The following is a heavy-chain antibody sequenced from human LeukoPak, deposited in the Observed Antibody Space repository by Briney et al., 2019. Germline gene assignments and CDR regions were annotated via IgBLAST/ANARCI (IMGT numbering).Heavy chain of an antibody. CDR1: GGYISSYY. J-gene: IGHJ6*04. Sequence: SETLSLTCTVSGGYISSYYWSWIRQPPGKGLEWIGYIYTSGSTNYNPSLKSRVTISVDTSKNQFSLKLSSVTAADTAVYYCARSPLRLLFEDVWGKGTTVTVSS. V-gene: IGHV4-4*09. CDR2: IYTSGST. CDR3: ARSPLRLLFEDV. D-gene: IGHD3-3*01.